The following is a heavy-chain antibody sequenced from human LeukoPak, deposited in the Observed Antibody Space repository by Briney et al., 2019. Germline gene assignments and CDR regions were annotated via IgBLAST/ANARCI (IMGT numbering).Heavy chain of an antibody. CDR3: ATDYSNGWYYFDY. J-gene: IGHJ4*02. V-gene: IGHV3-11*04. D-gene: IGHD6-19*01. CDR1: GFTFSDYY. Sequence: GGSLRLSCAASGFTFSDYYMSWIRQAPGRGLEWVSYISSSGSTIYYADSVKGRFTISRDNAKNSLYLQMNTLRVEDTAVYYCATDYSNGWYYFDYWGQGTLVTVPS. CDR2: ISSSGSTI.